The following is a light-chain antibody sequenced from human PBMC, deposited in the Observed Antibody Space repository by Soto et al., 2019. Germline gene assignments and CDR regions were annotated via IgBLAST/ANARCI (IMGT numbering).Light chain of an antibody. CDR3: QQYGSSGT. J-gene: IGKJ1*01. Sequence: EIVMTQSPATLSMSPGERATLSCRASQSVSSNLAWYQQKPGQPPRLLIYGASTRATGTPARFSGSGSGTEFILTISRLEPEDFAVYYCQQYGSSGTFGQGTKVDIK. CDR1: QSVSSN. V-gene: IGKV3-15*01. CDR2: GAS.